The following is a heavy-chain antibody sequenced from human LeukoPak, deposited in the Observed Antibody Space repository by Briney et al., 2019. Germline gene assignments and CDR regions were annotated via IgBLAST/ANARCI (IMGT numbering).Heavy chain of an antibody. CDR3: AKVDYGSGSYYPYYYYGMDV. J-gene: IGHJ6*02. V-gene: IGHV3-48*03. CDR1: GFTFSSHE. CDR2: ITSGGSYI. D-gene: IGHD3-10*01. Sequence: PGGSLRLSCAASGFTFSSHEMTWVRQAPGKGLEWLSSITSGGSYIYYADSVRGRFTISRDNSKNSLYLQMNNLRTEDTALYYCAKVDYGSGSYYPYYYYGMDVWGQGTTVTVSS.